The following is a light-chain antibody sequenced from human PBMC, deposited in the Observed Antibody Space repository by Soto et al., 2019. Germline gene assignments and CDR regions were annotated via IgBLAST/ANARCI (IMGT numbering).Light chain of an antibody. J-gene: IGKJ5*01. CDR2: GAS. Sequence: EIVMTQSPATLSVSPGERATLSCRASQSVSSNVAWYQRRPGQAPRLLIYGASTRATGIPARFSGSVSGTEFTLTISSLQSEDFAVYYCQQYNNWPPKITFGQGTRLEIK. CDR1: QSVSSN. V-gene: IGKV3-15*01. CDR3: QQYNNWPPKIT.